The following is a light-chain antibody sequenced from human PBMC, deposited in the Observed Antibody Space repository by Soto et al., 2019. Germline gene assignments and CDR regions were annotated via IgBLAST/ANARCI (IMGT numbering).Light chain of an antibody. J-gene: IGKJ5*01. CDR3: QQRSNWRIT. CDR2: DAS. V-gene: IGKV3-11*01. Sequence: EIVLTQSPATLSLSPGERATLSCRASQSVSSYLAWYQQKPGQAPRLLIYDASNRATGIPARFSGSGSGTDFTLTISSLEPEDVAVYYCQQRSNWRITLGQGTRLEIK. CDR1: QSVSSY.